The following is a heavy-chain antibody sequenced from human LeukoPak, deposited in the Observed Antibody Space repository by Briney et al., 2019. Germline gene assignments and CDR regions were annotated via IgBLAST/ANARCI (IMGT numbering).Heavy chain of an antibody. V-gene: IGHV1-18*01. CDR2: ISAYNGNT. Sequence: GASVKVSCKASGYTFTSYGISWVRQAPGQGLEWMGWISAYNGNTNYAQKLRGRVTMTTDTSTSTAYMELRSLRSDDTAVYYCARDGLARYCSSTSCPDDWFDPWGQGTLVTVSS. D-gene: IGHD2-2*01. CDR3: ARDGLARYCSSTSCPDDWFDP. CDR1: GYTFTSYG. J-gene: IGHJ5*02.